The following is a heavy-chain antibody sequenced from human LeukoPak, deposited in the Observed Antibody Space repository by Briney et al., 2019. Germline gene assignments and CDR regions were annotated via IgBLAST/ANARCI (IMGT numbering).Heavy chain of an antibody. V-gene: IGHV1-69*06. D-gene: IGHD6-13*01. CDR3: AGSSIIAAAGPYYFDY. J-gene: IGHJ4*02. CDR1: GGTFSSYA. CDR2: IIPIFGTA. Sequence: SVKVSCKASGGTFSSYAISWVRQAPGQGLEWMGGIIPIFGTANYAQRFQGRVTITADKSTSTAYMELSSLRSEDTAVYYCAGSSIIAAAGPYYFDYWGQGTLVTVSS.